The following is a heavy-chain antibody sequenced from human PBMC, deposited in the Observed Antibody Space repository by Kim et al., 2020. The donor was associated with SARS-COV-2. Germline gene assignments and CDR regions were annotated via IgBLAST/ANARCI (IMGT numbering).Heavy chain of an antibody. V-gene: IGHV3-48*03. Sequence: GGSLRLSCAVSGFTFSTYEMNWVRQAPGKGLEWVSYISSSGVTTYYADSVKGRFTISRDNAKNSLYLQMNNLRAEDTAVYYCARETSGSDCRFDYWGRGTLVTVSS. D-gene: IGHD3-10*01. CDR3: ARETSGSDCRFDY. J-gene: IGHJ4*02. CDR2: ISSSGVTT. CDR1: GFTFSTYE.